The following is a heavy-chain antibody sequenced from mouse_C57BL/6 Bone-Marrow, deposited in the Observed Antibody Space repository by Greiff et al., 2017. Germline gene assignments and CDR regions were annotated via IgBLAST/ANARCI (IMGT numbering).Heavy chain of an antibody. Sequence: EVKLQESGGGLVQPGGSLKLSCAASGFTFSDYYMYWVRQTPEKRLEWVAYISNGGGSTYYPDTVKGRFTISRDNAKNTLYLQMSRLKSEDTAMYYCARDQNWFDYWGQGTTLTVSS. CDR1: GFTFSDYY. J-gene: IGHJ2*01. CDR3: ARDQNWFDY. D-gene: IGHD4-1*01. V-gene: IGHV5-12*01. CDR2: ISNGGGST.